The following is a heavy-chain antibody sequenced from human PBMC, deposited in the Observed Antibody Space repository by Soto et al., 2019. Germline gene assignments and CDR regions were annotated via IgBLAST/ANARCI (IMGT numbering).Heavy chain of an antibody. CDR1: GGTFSSYA. CDR2: IIPIFGTA. D-gene: IGHD2-15*01. CDR3: ASGGEGGRRRGTAADY. Sequence: ASVKVSCKASGGTFSSYAISWVRQAPGQGREWMGGIIPIFGTANYAQKFQGRVTITADESTSTAYVELSSLRSEDTAVYYCASGGEGGRRRGTAADYWGQGTLVTVSS. V-gene: IGHV1-69*13. J-gene: IGHJ4*02.